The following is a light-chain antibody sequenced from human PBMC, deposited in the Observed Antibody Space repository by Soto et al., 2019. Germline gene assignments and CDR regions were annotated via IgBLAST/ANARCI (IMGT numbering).Light chain of an antibody. CDR3: QQYGSSPWT. V-gene: IGKV3-20*01. J-gene: IGKJ1*01. CDR1: QSVSSNY. Sequence: EIVLTQSPGTLSLSPGERATLSCRASQSVSSNYLAWYQQKPCQSPRPLIYGASSRATGIPDRFSGSGAGTDFTLTIRRLESEDFAGYYCQQYGSSPWTFGHGTKVEIK. CDR2: GAS.